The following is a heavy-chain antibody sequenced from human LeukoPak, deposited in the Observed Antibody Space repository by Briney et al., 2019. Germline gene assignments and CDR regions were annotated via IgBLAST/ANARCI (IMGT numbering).Heavy chain of an antibody. CDR3: ARDEYCYDSSGYFFFDP. V-gene: IGHV1-18*01. CDR1: GYTFTNYG. CDR2: ISAYNGNT. D-gene: IGHD3-22*01. Sequence: ASVTVSFKASGYTFTNYGISWVRQAPGQGLEWMGWISAYNGNTNYAQKLQGRVTMTSDTSTSTDYMELRSLRSDDTAVYYCARDEYCYDSSGYFFFDPWGQGTLVTVSS. J-gene: IGHJ5*02.